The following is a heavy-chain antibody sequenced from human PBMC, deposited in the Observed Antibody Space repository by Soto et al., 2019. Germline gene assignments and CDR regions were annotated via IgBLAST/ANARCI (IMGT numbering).Heavy chain of an antibody. V-gene: IGHV4-61*03. D-gene: IGHD7-27*01. J-gene: IGHJ6*02. Sequence: SETLSLTCIVSGDSVTSGSYYWTWLRQPPGKGLEWIGYISYTGRTKYNPSLQSRVTISVDTSKNDFSLNLSSVTAVDTAVYFCAREWGLLPYYVMNVWGHGTAVTVSS. CDR3: AREWGLLPYYVMNV. CDR2: ISYTGRT. CDR1: GDSVTSGSYY.